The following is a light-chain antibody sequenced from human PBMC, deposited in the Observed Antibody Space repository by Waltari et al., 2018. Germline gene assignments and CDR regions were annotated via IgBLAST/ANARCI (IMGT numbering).Light chain of an antibody. V-gene: IGKV1-5*03. CDR2: KPA. Sequence: DLQMTQSPSTLPASVGARVTITSRARQSIISWLAWYQQQPGKAPKHLIQKPASLQSGVPSSFSGSGSVTEFTLTISSLQPDDFASYYCQQYKSYPYTFGQGTKLEIK. CDR1: QSIISW. CDR3: QQYKSYPYT. J-gene: IGKJ2*01.